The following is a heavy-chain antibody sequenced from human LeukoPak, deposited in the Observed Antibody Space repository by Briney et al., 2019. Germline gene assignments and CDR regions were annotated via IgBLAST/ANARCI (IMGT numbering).Heavy chain of an antibody. J-gene: IGHJ4*02. CDR3: AKAYGTNGYYQLPIDF. D-gene: IGHD3-22*01. V-gene: IGHV3-74*01. CDR1: GFIFSNYY. Sequence: GGSLRLSCAASGFIFSNYYMHWVRHAPGKGLVWVSHINGDGSNVNYADSVKGRFTISRDNSKNTLYLQLNSLRAEDTAVYYCAKAYGTNGYYQLPIDFWGQGTLVTVSS. CDR2: INGDGSNV.